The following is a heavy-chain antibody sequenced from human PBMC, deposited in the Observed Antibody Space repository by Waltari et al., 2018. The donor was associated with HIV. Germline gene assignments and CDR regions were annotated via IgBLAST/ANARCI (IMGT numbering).Heavy chain of an antibody. CDR2: SNPNSGGT. V-gene: IGHV1-2*02. Sequence: QVQLVQSGSEVKKPGASVKVSCKASGSTFTGYYMHWVRHAPGPGLEWMGLSNPNSGGTNYEPKFHGRVTMTRDTSISTAYMGLSRLRSDDTAVYYCAREGAHFSSSWYNWFDPWGQGTLVTVSS. D-gene: IGHD6-13*01. J-gene: IGHJ5*02. CDR3: AREGAHFSSSWYNWFDP. CDR1: GSTFTGYY.